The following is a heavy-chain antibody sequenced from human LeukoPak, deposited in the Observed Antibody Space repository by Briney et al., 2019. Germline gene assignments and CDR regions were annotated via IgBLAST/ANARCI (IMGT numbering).Heavy chain of an antibody. Sequence: SETLSLTCTVSGGSISSYYWSWIRQPPGKGLEWIGYIYYSGSTNYNPSLKSRVTISVDTSKNQFSLKLSSVTAADTAVYYCARGRSDSSGYWHLSGSYYFDYWGQGTLVTVSS. V-gene: IGHV4-59*01. D-gene: IGHD3-22*01. CDR2: IYYSGST. CDR1: GGSISSYY. CDR3: ARGRSDSSGYWHLSGSYYFDY. J-gene: IGHJ4*02.